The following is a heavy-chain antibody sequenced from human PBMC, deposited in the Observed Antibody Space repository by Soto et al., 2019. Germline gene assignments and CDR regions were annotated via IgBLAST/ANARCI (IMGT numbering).Heavy chain of an antibody. CDR3: ARVGLRDSPY. Sequence: SETLSLTCTVSGGSISSYYWSWIRQPPGKGLEWIGYIYYSGSTNYNPSLKSRVTISVDTSKNQFSLKLSSVTAADTAVYYCARVGLRDSPYWGQGTLVTVSS. CDR2: IYYSGST. CDR1: GGSISSYY. V-gene: IGHV4-59*08. D-gene: IGHD2-15*01. J-gene: IGHJ4*02.